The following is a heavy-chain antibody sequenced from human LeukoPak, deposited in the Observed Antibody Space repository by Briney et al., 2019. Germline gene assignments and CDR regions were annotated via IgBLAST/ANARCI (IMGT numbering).Heavy chain of an antibody. Sequence: PSETLSLTCTVSGGSISSYYWSWIRQPPGKGLEWIGYIYYSGSTYYNPSLRSRVTISVDTSKNQFSLKLSSVTAADTAVYYCARSSEGRYYYDSSGFSYYYYYMDVWGRGTTVTISS. CDR1: GGSISSYY. CDR2: IYYSGST. CDR3: ARSSEGRYYYDSSGFSYYYYYMDV. J-gene: IGHJ6*03. V-gene: IGHV4-59*01. D-gene: IGHD3-22*01.